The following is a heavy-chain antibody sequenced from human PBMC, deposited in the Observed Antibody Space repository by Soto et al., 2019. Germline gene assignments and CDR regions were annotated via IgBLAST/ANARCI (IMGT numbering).Heavy chain of an antibody. Sequence: LILSCAGSGFTFRGYGLQWFRQAPVKGLECLAVISHEGSNNYYSDSVKGRFTISRDNSKNTLYLQMNTLRAEDTAVYYCAKDGGDWSGGRCYSPLLWGQGTLVTVPQ. CDR3: AKDGGDWSGGRCYSPLL. J-gene: IGHJ4*02. D-gene: IGHD2-15*01. V-gene: IGHV3-30*18. CDR2: ISHEGSNN. CDR1: GFTFRGYG.